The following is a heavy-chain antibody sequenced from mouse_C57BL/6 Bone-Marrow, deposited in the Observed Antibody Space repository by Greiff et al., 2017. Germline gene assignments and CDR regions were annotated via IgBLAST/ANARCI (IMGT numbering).Heavy chain of an antibody. CDR2: IDPENGDT. D-gene: IGHD2-3*01. Sequence: VQLQQSGAELVRPGASVKLSCTASGFNIKDDYMHWVKQRPEQGLEWIGWIDPENGDTEYASKFQGKATITADTSSNTAYLQLSSLTSEDTAVYYCSTHDGYSCYFDYWGQGTTLTVSS. CDR1: GFNIKDDY. CDR3: STHDGYSCYFDY. V-gene: IGHV14-4*01. J-gene: IGHJ2*01.